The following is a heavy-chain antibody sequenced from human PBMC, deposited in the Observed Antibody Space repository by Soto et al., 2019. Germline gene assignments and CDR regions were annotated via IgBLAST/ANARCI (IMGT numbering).Heavy chain of an antibody. Sequence: KPSQTLSLTCTVSNDSIRRGTYYWAWIRQPPGSGLAWIGSLSHPGTTDYNPSLKSRVTLSKDASKNQFSLKLSFVTVADTAVYHSVPARSDGVWYEEQFWGQGTQETV. CDR3: VPARSDGVWYEEQF. CDR1: NDSIRRGTYY. J-gene: IGHJ4*02. D-gene: IGHD6-19*01. CDR2: LSHPGTT. V-gene: IGHV4-39*01.